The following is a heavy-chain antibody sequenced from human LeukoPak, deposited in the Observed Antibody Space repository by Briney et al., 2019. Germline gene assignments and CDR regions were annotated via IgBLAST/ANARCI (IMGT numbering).Heavy chain of an antibody. CDR1: GFTFSQYW. CDR2: IKQDGDEK. J-gene: IGHJ4*02. Sequence: GGSLRLSCAASGFTFSQYWMSWVRQAPGRGLEWVANIKQDGDEKYYVDSVKGRFTISRDNAKNSLYLQMNSLRAEDTAVYYCARVRLTGGYVGDYWGQGTLVTVSS. D-gene: IGHD5-12*01. CDR3: ARVRLTGGYVGDY. V-gene: IGHV3-7*01.